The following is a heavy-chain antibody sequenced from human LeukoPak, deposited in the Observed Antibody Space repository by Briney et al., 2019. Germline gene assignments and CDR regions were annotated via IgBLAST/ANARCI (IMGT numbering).Heavy chain of an antibody. CDR1: GYPFTTYD. CDR2: MNPSSGYT. Sequence: ASVKVSCKASGYPFTTYDINWVRKATGQGLEWMGWMNPSSGYTGYSQKFQGRVTMTRNTSITTAYGELSSLRSEDTAVYYCARISDHNWYFDLWGRGTLVTVSS. D-gene: IGHD1-14*01. CDR3: ARISDHNWYFDL. V-gene: IGHV1-8*01. J-gene: IGHJ2*01.